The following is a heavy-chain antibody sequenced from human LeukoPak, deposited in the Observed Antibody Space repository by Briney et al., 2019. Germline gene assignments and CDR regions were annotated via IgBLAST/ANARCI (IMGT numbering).Heavy chain of an antibody. CDR2: IYTSGST. CDR3: ARDGFYCSSTSCPARYFYYMDV. D-gene: IGHD2-2*01. J-gene: IGHJ6*03. Sequence: SETLSLTCTVSGGSISSYYWSWIRQPAGKGLEWIGRIYTSGSTNYNPSLKSRVTMSVDTSKNQFSLKLSSVTAADTAVYYCARDGFYCSSTSCPARYFYYMDVWGKGTTVTVSS. CDR1: GGSISSYY. V-gene: IGHV4-4*07.